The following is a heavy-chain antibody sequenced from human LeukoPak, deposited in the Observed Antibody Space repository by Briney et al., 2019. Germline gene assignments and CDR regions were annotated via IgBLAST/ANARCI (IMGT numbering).Heavy chain of an antibody. V-gene: IGHV4-4*07. CDR3: AREGSMTARPFVSIDY. D-gene: IGHD6-6*01. CDR1: GGSISTYY. CDR2: IHISGNT. Sequence: SETLSLTCTVSGGSISTYYWSWIRQPAGKGLEWIGRIHISGNTDHNPSLESRVTMSVHTSKNQFSLKLTSVTAADTAVYYCAREGSMTARPFVSIDYWGQGTLVTVSS. J-gene: IGHJ4*02.